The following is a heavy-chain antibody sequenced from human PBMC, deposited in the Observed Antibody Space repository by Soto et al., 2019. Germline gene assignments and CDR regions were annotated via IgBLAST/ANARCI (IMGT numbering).Heavy chain of an antibody. V-gene: IGHV3-30*18. CDR2: ISYDGSNK. Sequence: PGGSLRLSCAASGFTFSSYGMHWVRQAPGKGLEWVAVISYDGSNKYYADSVKGRFTISRDNSKNTLYLQMNSLRAEDTAVYYCAKDINQQLVQPYYYYYGMDVWGQGTTVTVSS. CDR3: AKDINQQLVQPYYYYYGMDV. J-gene: IGHJ6*02. D-gene: IGHD6-13*01. CDR1: GFTFSSYG.